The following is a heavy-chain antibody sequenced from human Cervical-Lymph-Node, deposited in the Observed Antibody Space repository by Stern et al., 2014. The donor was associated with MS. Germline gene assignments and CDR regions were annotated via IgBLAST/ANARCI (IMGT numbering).Heavy chain of an antibody. Sequence: QVQLVESGPGLVKPSQTLSLTCSVSGDSISSGYYWSWIRQRPGKGLEWIGYIYDSLSTYYNPSLKSRATISVDTSKNQFALKLSSGTAADTAVYYCARDGDCTGGICYPRDAFDLWGQGTMVTVSS. CDR2: IYDSLST. D-gene: IGHD2-15*01. V-gene: IGHV4-31*02. J-gene: IGHJ3*01. CDR1: GDSISSGYY. CDR3: ARDGDCTGGICYPRDAFDL.